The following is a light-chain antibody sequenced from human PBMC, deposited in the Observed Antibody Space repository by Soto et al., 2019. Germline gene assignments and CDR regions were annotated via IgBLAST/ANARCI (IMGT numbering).Light chain of an antibody. Sequence: QSVLTQPPSVSAAPGQKVTISCSGSSSNIGNNYVSWYQQLPGTAPKLLIYDNDMRPSGIPDRFSGSKSGTSATLGITGLQTGDEADYYCGTWDIGLSAVVFGGGTKLTVL. CDR3: GTWDIGLSAVV. V-gene: IGLV1-51*01. CDR1: SSNIGNNY. CDR2: DND. J-gene: IGLJ3*02.